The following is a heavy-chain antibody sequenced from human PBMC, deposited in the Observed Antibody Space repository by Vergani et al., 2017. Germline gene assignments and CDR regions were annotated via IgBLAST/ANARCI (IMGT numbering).Heavy chain of an antibody. Sequence: EVQLVESGGGLVKPGGSLRLSCAASGFTFSSYSMNWVRQAPGKGLEGVSSISSSSSYIYYADSVKGRFTNSRDNAKNSLYLQMNSLRAEDTAVYYCSRDLYYCSGRRADYGMDVWGQGTTVTVSS. J-gene: IGHJ6*02. V-gene: IGHV3-21*01. D-gene: IGHD3-10*01. CDR1: GFTFSSYS. CDR3: SRDLYYCSGRRADYGMDV. CDR2: ISSSSSYI.